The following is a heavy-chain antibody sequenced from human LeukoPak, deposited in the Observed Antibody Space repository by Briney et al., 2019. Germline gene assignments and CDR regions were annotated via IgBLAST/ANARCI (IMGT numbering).Heavy chain of an antibody. CDR2: IHYSGST. V-gene: IGHV4-59*11. Sequence: PSETLSLTCSVSGGSFTSHFWSWIRQPPGKGLEWIGYIHYSGSTNYNPSLKSRVTISPDTSKNQLFLKLNSVTAADTAVYYCARLVWLGESPGSWFDSWGQGTLVTVSS. CDR3: ARLVWLGESPGSWFDS. J-gene: IGHJ5*01. D-gene: IGHD3-10*01. CDR1: GGSFTSHF.